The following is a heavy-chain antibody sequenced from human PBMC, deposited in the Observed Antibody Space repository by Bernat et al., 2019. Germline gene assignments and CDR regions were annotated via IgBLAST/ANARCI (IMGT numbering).Heavy chain of an antibody. CDR1: GFTFSNAW. D-gene: IGHD6-6*01. CDR3: WAAHSNYYYYGMDV. Sequence: EVQLVESGGGLVKPGGSLRLSCAASGFTFSNAWMNWVRQAPGKGLEWVGRIKSKTDGGTTDYAAPVKGRFTISRDDSKNTLYLQMNSLKTEDTAVYYCWAAHSNYYYYGMDVWGQGTTVTVSS. CDR2: IKSKTDGGTT. J-gene: IGHJ6*02. V-gene: IGHV3-15*07.